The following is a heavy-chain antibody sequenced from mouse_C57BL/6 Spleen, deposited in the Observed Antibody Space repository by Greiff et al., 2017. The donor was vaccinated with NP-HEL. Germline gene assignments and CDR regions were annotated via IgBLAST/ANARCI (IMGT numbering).Heavy chain of an antibody. CDR2: IDPSDSYT. CDR3: ARDPLGY. D-gene: IGHD3-3*01. V-gene: IGHV1-59*01. CDR1: GYTFTSYW. J-gene: IGHJ2*01. Sequence: QVQLQQPGAELVRPGTSVKLSCKASGYTFTSYWMHWVKQRPGQGLEWIGVIDPSDSYTNYNQKFKGKATLTVDTSSSTAYMQLSSLTSEDSAVYYCARDPLGYWGQGTTLTVSS.